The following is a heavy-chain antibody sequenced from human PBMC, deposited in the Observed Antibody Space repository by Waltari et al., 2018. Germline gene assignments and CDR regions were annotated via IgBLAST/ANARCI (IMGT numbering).Heavy chain of an antibody. CDR1: GGSITTITYF. D-gene: IGHD2-21*01. J-gene: IGHJ4*01. Sequence: QLQMQESGPGLVRPPETLSLTCAVLGGSITTITYFWGWIRQPPGKGLEWIASFSYNGNTYYNPSLKSRVTISGDTSKNQFSLVLTSVTAADTAVYYCARGLGAIYWGHGTLVTVSS. V-gene: IGHV4-39*07. CDR3: ARGLGAIY. CDR2: FSYNGNT.